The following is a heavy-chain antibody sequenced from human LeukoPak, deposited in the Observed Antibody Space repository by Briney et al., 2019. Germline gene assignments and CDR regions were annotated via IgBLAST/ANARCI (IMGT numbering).Heavy chain of an antibody. D-gene: IGHD3-10*01. CDR2: INPNSGDT. V-gene: IGHV1-2*02. J-gene: IGHJ4*02. CDR3: VRPEYGSGSYLDY. CDR1: GYTFTGYY. Sequence: GASVKVSCKASGYTFTGYYIHWVRQAPGQGLEWMGWINPNSGDTNYPRKFQGRVTMTRDTSISTAYMELSRLRSDDTALYYCVRPEYGSGSYLDYWGQETLVTVSS.